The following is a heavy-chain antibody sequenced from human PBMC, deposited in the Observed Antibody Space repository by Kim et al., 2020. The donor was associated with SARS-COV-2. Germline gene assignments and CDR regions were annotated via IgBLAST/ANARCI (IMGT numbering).Heavy chain of an antibody. Sequence: GGSLRLSCAASGFTFSSFAMTWVRQAPGKGLEWVSILSDSGGDTFYADSVKGRFTISRDNSKNTLSLQMNSLRAEDTAVYYCAKKGIPARGHTYFDIWGRGTLLTVSP. V-gene: IGHV3-23*01. D-gene: IGHD6-13*01. J-gene: IGHJ2*01. CDR1: GFTFSSFA. CDR3: AKKGIPARGHTYFDI. CDR2: LSDSGGDT.